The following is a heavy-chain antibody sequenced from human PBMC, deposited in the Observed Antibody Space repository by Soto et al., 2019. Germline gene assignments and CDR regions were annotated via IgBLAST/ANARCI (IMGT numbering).Heavy chain of an antibody. CDR2: IYYSGST. CDR1: GGSVSSNIYY. J-gene: IGHJ4*02. V-gene: IGHV4-31*03. CDR3: ARGYDYDSGGYLFDY. D-gene: IGHD3-22*01. Sequence: LSLTCSVSGGSVSSNIYYWTWIRQHPGKGPEWIGHIYYSGSTYYNPSLKSRVTISLDMSKNQFSLKLTSVSAADTAVYYCARGYDYDSGGYLFDYWGQGTLVTVSS.